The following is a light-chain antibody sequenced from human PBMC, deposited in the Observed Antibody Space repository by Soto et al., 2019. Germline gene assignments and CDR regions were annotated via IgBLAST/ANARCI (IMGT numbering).Light chain of an antibody. J-gene: IGLJ2*01. CDR1: SSNIGAGYD. CDR3: QSYDSSLSGRVV. CDR2: GNS. V-gene: IGLV1-40*01. Sequence: QSVLTQPPSVSGAPGQRVTISCTGSSSNIGAGYDVHWYQQLPGTAPKLLIYGNSNRPSGVPDRFSGSKSGTSACLAITGLQAEDEADYYCQSYDSSLSGRVVFGGGTKRTVL.